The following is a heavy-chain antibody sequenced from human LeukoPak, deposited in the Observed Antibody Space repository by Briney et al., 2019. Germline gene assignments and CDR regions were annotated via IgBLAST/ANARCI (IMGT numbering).Heavy chain of an antibody. J-gene: IGHJ5*02. V-gene: IGHV2-5*02. D-gene: IGHD3-10*01. Sequence: SGPTLVNPTQTLTLTCTFSGFSLSTSGVGVGWIRQPPGKALEWLALIYWDDDKRYSPSLKSRLTITKDTSKNQVVLTMTNMDPVDTATYYCARPITMVRGVIGVDWFDPWGQGTLVTVSS. CDR3: ARPITMVRGVIGVDWFDP. CDR1: GFSLSTSGVG. CDR2: IYWDDDK.